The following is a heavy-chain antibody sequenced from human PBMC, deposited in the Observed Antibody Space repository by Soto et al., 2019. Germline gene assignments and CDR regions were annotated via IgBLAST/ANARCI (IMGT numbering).Heavy chain of an antibody. D-gene: IGHD1-7*01. CDR1: GFTVRSDY. CDR2: IYTGGGA. CDR3: ARVTYPTGNYSD. V-gene: IGHV3-53*01. Sequence: EVQLVESGGGLIQRGGALRLSCAASGFTVRSDYMSWVRQAPGQGLEWVSVIYTGGGAYYADSVKGRFIISRDNSKNTLYLQMNSLRAEDTAVYFCARVTYPTGNYSDWGQGTLVTVSS. J-gene: IGHJ4*02.